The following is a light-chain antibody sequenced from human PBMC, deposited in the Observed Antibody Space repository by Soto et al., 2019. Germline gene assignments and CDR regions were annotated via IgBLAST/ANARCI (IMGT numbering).Light chain of an antibody. J-gene: IGLJ3*02. CDR2: DND. V-gene: IGLV1-51*01. Sequence: QSVLTQPPSVSAAPGQKVTISCSGSTSTIGSNYVSWHQQLPGTAPKLLIYDNDKRPSGIPDRFSGSKSGTSATLGITGLQTGDEADYYCGTWGSSLSAGVFGGGTKLTVL. CDR3: GTWGSSLSAGV. CDR1: TSTIGSNY.